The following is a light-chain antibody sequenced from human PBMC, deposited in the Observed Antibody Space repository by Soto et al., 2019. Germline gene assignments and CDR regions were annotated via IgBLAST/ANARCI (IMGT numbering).Light chain of an antibody. CDR2: EGT. Sequence: QSALTQPASVSGSPGQSITISCSGASSDVGTYNLDSWYQQYPGKAPKLLIYEGTKRPSGVSDRFSGSKSGNTASLTISGLQGEDEADYYCCSCAAGTTFVFGGGTKVTVL. J-gene: IGLJ2*01. CDR1: SSDVGTYNL. CDR3: CSCAAGTTFV. V-gene: IGLV2-23*03.